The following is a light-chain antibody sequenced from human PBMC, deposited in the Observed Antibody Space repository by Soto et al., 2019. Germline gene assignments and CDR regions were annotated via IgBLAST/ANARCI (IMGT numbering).Light chain of an antibody. CDR3: QQYNHWLWT. V-gene: IGKV3-15*01. J-gene: IGKJ1*01. CDR1: QSINAH. Sequence: EVVMTQSPATLSVSPGERVTLSSRACQSINAHLAWYQQKPGQAPRLRMHGASTRATGIPARFSGSGFGTEFTLTISSLQSEDFAVYYCQQYNHWLWTFGQGTKVE. CDR2: GAS.